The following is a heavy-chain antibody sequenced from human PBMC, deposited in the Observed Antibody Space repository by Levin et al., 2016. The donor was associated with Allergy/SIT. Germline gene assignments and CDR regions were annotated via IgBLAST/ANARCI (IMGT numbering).Heavy chain of an antibody. Sequence: ASVKVSCKASGYTFTGYYMHWVRQAPGQGLEWMGWINPNSGGTNYAQKFQGRVTMTRDTSISTAYMELSRLRSDDTAVYYCARDLRRYYDSSGYYHFDYWGQGTLVTVSS. CDR3: ARDLRRYYDSSGYYHFDY. D-gene: IGHD3-22*01. V-gene: IGHV1-2*02. J-gene: IGHJ4*02. CDR1: GYTFTGYY. CDR2: INPNSGGT.